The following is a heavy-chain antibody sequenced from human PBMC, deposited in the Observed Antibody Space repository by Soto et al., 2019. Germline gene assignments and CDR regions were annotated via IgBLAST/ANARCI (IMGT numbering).Heavy chain of an antibody. Sequence: PGGSLRLSCAASGFTFSSYSMNWVRQAPGKGLEWVSSISSSSSYIYYADSVKGRFTISRDNAKNSLYLQMNSLRAEDTAVYYCARDLELGDTAMIQMGAFYYYYYGMDVWGQGTTVTVSS. CDR2: ISSSSSYI. J-gene: IGHJ6*02. V-gene: IGHV3-21*01. CDR3: ARDLELGDTAMIQMGAFYYYYYGMDV. CDR1: GFTFSSYS. D-gene: IGHD5-18*01.